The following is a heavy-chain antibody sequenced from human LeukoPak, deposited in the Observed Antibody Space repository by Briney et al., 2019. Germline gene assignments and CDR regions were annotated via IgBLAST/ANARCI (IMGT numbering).Heavy chain of an antibody. CDR2: ISGSGGST. D-gene: IGHD2-2*01. Sequence: GGSLRLSCAASGFTFSSYAMSWVRQAPGKGLEWVSAISGSGGSTYYADSVKGRFTISRDNAKNSLYLQMNSLRAEDTAVYYCARDFWPDVVPAALADYWGQGTLVTVSS. CDR3: ARDFWPDVVPAALADY. V-gene: IGHV3-23*01. J-gene: IGHJ4*02. CDR1: GFTFSSYA.